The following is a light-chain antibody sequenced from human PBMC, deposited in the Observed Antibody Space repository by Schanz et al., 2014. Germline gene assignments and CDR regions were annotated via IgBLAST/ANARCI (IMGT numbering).Light chain of an antibody. J-gene: IGLJ3*02. CDR3: CSYASSSNWV. CDR1: SSDVGGYKY. CDR2: EVS. Sequence: QSALTQPPSASGSPGQSITISCTGTSSDVGGYKYVSWYQQHPGKAPKLMIYEVSKRPSGVPDRFSGSKSGNTASLTISGLQAEDEADYYCCSYASSSNWVFGGGTKLTVL. V-gene: IGLV2-8*01.